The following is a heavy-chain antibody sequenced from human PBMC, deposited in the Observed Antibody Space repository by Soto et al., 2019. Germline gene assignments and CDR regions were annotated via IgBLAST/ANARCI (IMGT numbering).Heavy chain of an antibody. V-gene: IGHV3-30-3*01. CDR2: ISYDGSNK. D-gene: IGHD3-9*01. CDR3: ARDSCRYFDWPQVGDFDY. CDR1: GFTFSSYA. Sequence: GGSLRLSRVASGFTFSSYAMHRVRQAPGKGLEWVAVISYDGSNKYYADSVKGRFTISRDNSKNTLYLQMNSLRAEDTAVYYCARDSCRYFDWPQVGDFDYWGQGTVLPVSS. J-gene: IGHJ4*02.